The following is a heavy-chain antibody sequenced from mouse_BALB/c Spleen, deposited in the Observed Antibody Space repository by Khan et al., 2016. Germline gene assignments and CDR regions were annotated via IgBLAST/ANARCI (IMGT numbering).Heavy chain of an antibody. V-gene: IGHV9-3-1*01. CDR1: GYTFTNYG. CDR3: ARRDKYVDWAYYFDG. D-gene: IGHD2-13*01. J-gene: IGHJ2*01. Sequence: QIQLVQSGPELKKPGETVKISCKASGYTFTNYGMNWMKQAPGKGLKWMGWINTYTGKPTYADDFKGRFAFSLETSANTAYLQINNLKNEDTATYFSARRDKYVDWAYYFDGWSQGTTLTVSS. CDR2: INTYTGKP.